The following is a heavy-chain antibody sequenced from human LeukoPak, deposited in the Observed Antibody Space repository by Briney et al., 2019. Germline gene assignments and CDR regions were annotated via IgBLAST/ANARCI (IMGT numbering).Heavy chain of an antibody. CDR2: IYTSGST. CDR1: GGSISSATYY. J-gene: IGHJ6*02. Sequence: SQTLSLTCTVSGGSISSATYYWSWIRQPAGKGLEWIGRIYTSGSTNYNPSLKSRVTISVDTSKNQFSLKLNSVTAADTAVYYCARDTDVWGQGTTVTVSS. CDR3: ARDTDV. V-gene: IGHV4-61*02.